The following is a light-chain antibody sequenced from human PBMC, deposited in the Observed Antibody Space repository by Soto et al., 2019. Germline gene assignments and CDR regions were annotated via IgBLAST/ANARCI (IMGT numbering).Light chain of an antibody. V-gene: IGKV3-15*01. CDR3: QRYGTSPQT. J-gene: IGKJ1*01. CDR1: QSITSN. Sequence: IVLTPSPATLAVPPGERGTVSCRSIQSITSNLAWYQQQPGQAPRLLIYGASTRATGTPARFSGSGSGTEFPLTISSLQSEDFAVYYCQRYGTSPQTVGQGTKVEIK. CDR2: GAS.